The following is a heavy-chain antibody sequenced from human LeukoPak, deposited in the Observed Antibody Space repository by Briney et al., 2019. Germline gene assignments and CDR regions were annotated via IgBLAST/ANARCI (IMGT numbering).Heavy chain of an antibody. Sequence: PSETLSLTCAVYGGSFSGYYWSWIRQPPGKGLEWIGEINHSGSTNYNPSLKSRVTISVDTSKNQFSLKLSSVTAADTAVYYCARDQGQWLVSSSGLLDYWGQGTLVTASS. CDR3: ARDQGQWLVSSSGLLDY. CDR1: GGSFSGYY. J-gene: IGHJ4*02. V-gene: IGHV4-34*01. D-gene: IGHD6-19*01. CDR2: INHSGST.